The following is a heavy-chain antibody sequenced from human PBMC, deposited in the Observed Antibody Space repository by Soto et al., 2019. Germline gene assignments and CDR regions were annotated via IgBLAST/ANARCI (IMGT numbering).Heavy chain of an antibody. D-gene: IGHD2-21*01. CDR2: VENSGST. V-gene: IGHV4-61*01. CDR1: GGSVSSESYY. Sequence: ETLSLTCSVSGGSVSSESYYWSWIRQTPGKGLEWIGNVENSGSTKYNPSLKSRVTISVDTSKNQFSLKLSSVTGADTAVYYCARERGDSHWIDPWGQGTLVTVSS. CDR3: ARERGDSHWIDP. J-gene: IGHJ5*02.